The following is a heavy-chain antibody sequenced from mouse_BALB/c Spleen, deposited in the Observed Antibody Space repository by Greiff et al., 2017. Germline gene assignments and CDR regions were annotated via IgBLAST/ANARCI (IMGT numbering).Heavy chain of an antibody. J-gene: IGHJ4*01. V-gene: IGHV1-69*02. CDR3: TRSDYYYGSSYAMDY. D-gene: IGHD1-1*01. Sequence: QVQLQQPGAELVRPGASVKLSCKASGYTFTSYWINWVKQRPGQGLEWIGNIYPSDSYTNYNQKFKDKATLTVDKSSSTAYMQLSSPTSEDSAVYYCTRSDYYYGSSYAMDYWGQGTSVTVSS. CDR1: GYTFTSYW. CDR2: IYPSDSYT.